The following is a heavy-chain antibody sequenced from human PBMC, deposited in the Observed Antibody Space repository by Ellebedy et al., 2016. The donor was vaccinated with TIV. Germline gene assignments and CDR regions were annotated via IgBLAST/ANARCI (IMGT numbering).Heavy chain of an antibody. Sequence: GESLKISCAASGFTFSNYGIHWVRQAPGKGLEWVAVIWYDGRKKYYADSVKGRFSISRDNSKNTVYLQMNSLRAEDTAVYYCARDYTPLCSGGNCYSNWFDPWGQGTLVTVSS. CDR2: IWYDGRKK. J-gene: IGHJ5*02. D-gene: IGHD2-15*01. V-gene: IGHV3-33*08. CDR3: ARDYTPLCSGGNCYSNWFDP. CDR1: GFTFSNYG.